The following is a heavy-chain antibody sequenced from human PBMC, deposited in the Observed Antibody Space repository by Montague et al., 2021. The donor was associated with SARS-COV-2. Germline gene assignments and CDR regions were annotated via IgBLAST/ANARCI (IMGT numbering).Heavy chain of an antibody. V-gene: IGHV4-39*02. CDR2: IYYSGST. J-gene: IGHJ4*02. Sequence: SETLSLTCTVSGGSISTGDYWGWIRQPPGKGLEWIGSIYYSGSTYYNPSLKSRVTISVDTSMNHFSLKLSSVTAADTAVYYCARDKVVYCSGGRCYNFDYWGQGTTVTVSS. D-gene: IGHD2-15*01. CDR1: GGSISTGDY. CDR3: ARDKVVYCSGGRCYNFDY.